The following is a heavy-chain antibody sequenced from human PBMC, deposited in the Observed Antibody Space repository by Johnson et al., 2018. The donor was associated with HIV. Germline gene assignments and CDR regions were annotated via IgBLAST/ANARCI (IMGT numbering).Heavy chain of an antibody. Sequence: QVQLVESGGGVVQPGRSLRLSCPASGFTFSSYAMHWVRQAPGKGLEWVAVISYEGSNKYYAESVNGRFPISRDNSMNTLYLQRNSLRAEDTAVYNCARDRRRGATKDAFDIWGQGTMVTVSS. CDR2: ISYEGSNK. CDR1: GFTFSSYA. J-gene: IGHJ3*02. D-gene: IGHD1-26*01. V-gene: IGHV3-30-3*01. CDR3: ARDRRRGATKDAFDI.